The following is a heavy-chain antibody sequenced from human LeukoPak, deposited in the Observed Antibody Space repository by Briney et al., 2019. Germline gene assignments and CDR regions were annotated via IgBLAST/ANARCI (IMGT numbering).Heavy chain of an antibody. CDR2: IIPIFGTA. Sequence: SVKVSCKASGGTFSSYAISWVRQAPGQGLEWMGGIIPIFGTANYAQKFQGRVTITADESTSTAYMELSSLRSEDTAVYYCAREGFGEGAFDIWGQGTMVTVSP. V-gene: IGHV1-69*13. CDR1: GGTFSSYA. CDR3: AREGFGEGAFDI. D-gene: IGHD3-10*01. J-gene: IGHJ3*02.